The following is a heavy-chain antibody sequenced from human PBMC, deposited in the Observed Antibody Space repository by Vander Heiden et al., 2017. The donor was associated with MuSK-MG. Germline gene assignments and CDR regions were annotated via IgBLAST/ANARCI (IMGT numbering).Heavy chain of an antibody. CDR1: GGTFSSYA. J-gene: IGHJ4*02. Sequence: QVQLVQSGAEVKKPGSLVKVSCKASGGTFSSYAISWVRQAPGQGLEWMGGIIPILGTANYAQKFQGRVTITADESTSTAYMELSSLRSEDTAVYYCARVGAVAGMMWYYFDYWGQGTLVTVSS. CDR3: ARVGAVAGMMWYYFDY. V-gene: IGHV1-69*01. D-gene: IGHD6-19*01. CDR2: IIPILGTA.